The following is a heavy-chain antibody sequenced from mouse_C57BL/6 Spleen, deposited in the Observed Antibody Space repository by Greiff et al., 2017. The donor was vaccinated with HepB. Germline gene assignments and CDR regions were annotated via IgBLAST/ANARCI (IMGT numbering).Heavy chain of an antibody. CDR1: GFTFSSYA. D-gene: IGHD1-1*01. V-gene: IGHV5-4*03. CDR3: ATLTTVVARDYAMDY. Sequence: EVKLVESGGGLVKPGGSLKLSCAASGFTFSSYAMSWVRRTPEKRLEWVATISDGGSYTYYPDNVKGRFTISRDNAKNNLYLQMSHLKSEDTAMYYFATLTTVVARDYAMDYWGQGTSVTVSS. J-gene: IGHJ4*01. CDR2: ISDGGSYT.